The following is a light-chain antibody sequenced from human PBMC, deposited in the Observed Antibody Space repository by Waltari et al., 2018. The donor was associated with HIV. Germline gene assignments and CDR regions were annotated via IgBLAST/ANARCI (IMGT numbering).Light chain of an antibody. CDR2: DVT. V-gene: IGLV2-11*01. CDR3: CSYAGSNTLV. CDR1: SSDVGDYNY. J-gene: IGLJ2*01. Sequence: QSALTQPRSVSGSPGQSVTISCAGTSSDVGDYNYVSWYQQHPGKAPKLMSYDVTKRPPGVPDRVSGARSGNTASLTISGLQAEDEADYYCCSYAGSNTLVFGGGTKLTVL.